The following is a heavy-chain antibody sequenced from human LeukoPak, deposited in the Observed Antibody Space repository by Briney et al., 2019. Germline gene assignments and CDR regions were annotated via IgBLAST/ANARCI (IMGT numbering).Heavy chain of an antibody. J-gene: IGHJ4*02. Sequence: SQTLSLTCTVSGGSISSGGYYWSWIRQPPGKGLEWIGEINHSGSTNYNPSLKSRVTISVDTSKNQFSLKLSSVTAADTAVYYCARLYDILNYFDYWGQGTLVTVSS. D-gene: IGHD3-9*01. CDR3: ARLYDILNYFDY. V-gene: IGHV4-30-2*01. CDR1: GGSISSGGYY. CDR2: INHSGST.